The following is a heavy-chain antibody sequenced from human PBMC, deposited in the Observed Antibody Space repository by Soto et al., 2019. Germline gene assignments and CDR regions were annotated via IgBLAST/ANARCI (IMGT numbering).Heavy chain of an antibody. V-gene: IGHV4-30-2*01. Sequence: QLQLQQSGSGLVKPSQTLSLTCAVSGGSISSGDYSWRWIRRAPGKGLEWIGYMDHIGSTYYNPSLKSRVAISVYRSKNQHSSQLSSVTAADTAVYYCALGEFGTTTDAFNSWGQGRMVTVS. D-gene: IGHD1-7*01. J-gene: IGHJ3*02. CDR3: ALGEFGTTTDAFNS. CDR2: MDHIGST. CDR1: GGSISSGDYS.